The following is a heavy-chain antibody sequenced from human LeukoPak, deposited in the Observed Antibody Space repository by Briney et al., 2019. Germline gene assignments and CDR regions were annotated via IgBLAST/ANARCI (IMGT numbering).Heavy chain of an antibody. CDR1: GGSISSGGYY. J-gene: IGHJ5*02. CDR3: ARDGAGSYYDSSGYGWFDL. CDR2: IYYSGST. Sequence: PSETLSLICTVSGGSISSGGYYWSWIRQHPGKGLEWIGYIYYSGSTYYNPSLKSRVTISVDASKNQFSLKLSSVTAADTAVYYCARDGAGSYYDSSGYGWFDLWGQGTLVTVSS. V-gene: IGHV4-31*03. D-gene: IGHD3-22*01.